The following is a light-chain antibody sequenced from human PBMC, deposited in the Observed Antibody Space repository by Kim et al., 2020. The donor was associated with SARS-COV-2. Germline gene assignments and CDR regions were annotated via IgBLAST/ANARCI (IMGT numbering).Light chain of an antibody. CDR1: QDIANS. Sequence: DIQLTQSPSSLSASIGDRVTITCRASQDIANSLAWYQQKPGKVPQVLIYAASTLQSGVPSRFSGSGSGTEFTLTIDSLQTEDVATYYCQKYTSAPCSFGPGTKVEIK. CDR2: AAS. V-gene: IGKV1-27*01. CDR3: QKYTSAPCS. J-gene: IGKJ1*01.